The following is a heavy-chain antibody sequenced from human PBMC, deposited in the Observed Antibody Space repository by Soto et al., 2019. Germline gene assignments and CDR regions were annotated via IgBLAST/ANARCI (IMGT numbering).Heavy chain of an antibody. CDR3: ARDRQQLVLGYYFDY. J-gene: IGHJ4*02. CDR2: IIPIFGTA. Sequence: SVKVSCKASGGTFSMYAISGVRQSGLQGLEWMGGIIPIFGTANYAQKFQGRVTITADESTSTAYMELSSLRSEDTAVYYCARDRQQLVLGYYFDYWGQGTLVTVSS. D-gene: IGHD6-13*01. V-gene: IGHV1-69*13. CDR1: GGTFSMYA.